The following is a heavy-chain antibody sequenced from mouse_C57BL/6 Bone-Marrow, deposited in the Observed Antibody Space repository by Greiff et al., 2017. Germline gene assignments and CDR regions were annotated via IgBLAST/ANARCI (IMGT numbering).Heavy chain of an antibody. V-gene: IGHV1-50*01. J-gene: IGHJ3*01. CDR2: IDPSDSYT. CDR1: GYTFTSYW. CDR3: ARKGREFAY. Sequence: QVQLQQPGAELVKPGASVKLSCKASGYTFTSYWMQWVKQRPGQGLEWIGEIDPSDSYTNYNQKFKGKATLTVDTSSSTAYMQLSSLTSEDSAVYFCARKGREFAYWGQGTLVTVSA.